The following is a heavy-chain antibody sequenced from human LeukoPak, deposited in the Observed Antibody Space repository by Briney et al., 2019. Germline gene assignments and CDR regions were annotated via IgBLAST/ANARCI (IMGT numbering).Heavy chain of an antibody. J-gene: IGHJ6*03. V-gene: IGHV3-74*01. D-gene: IGHD3-3*01. CDR3: ARDGYDFWSGYYYYYYYMDV. Sequence: GGYLRLSCASSGFTFSSYWMHWVRQAERNGLDWDSRINSDGSSTSYADSMTGRFTISRDHAQHTLYLQRNRLRAEDTAVYYCARDGYDFWSGYYYYYYYMDVWRKGTTVTVSS. CDR1: GFTFSSYW. CDR2: INSDGSST.